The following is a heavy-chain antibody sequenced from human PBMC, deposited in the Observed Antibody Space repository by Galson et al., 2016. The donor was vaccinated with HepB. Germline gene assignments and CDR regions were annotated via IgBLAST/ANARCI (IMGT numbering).Heavy chain of an antibody. CDR3: ARDLYFSGAYYKLAFGD. J-gene: IGHJ4*02. D-gene: IGHD3-10*01. Sequence: SETLSLTCTVSGGSIRSYYWSWIRQPPGRGLAWIGYIYDSGSTNYHPSPQSRATISIDTSKNQFSLKLTSVTAADTAVYYCARDLYFSGAYYKLAFGDWGQGTLVTVSS. CDR2: IYDSGST. V-gene: IGHV4-59*01. CDR1: GGSIRSYY.